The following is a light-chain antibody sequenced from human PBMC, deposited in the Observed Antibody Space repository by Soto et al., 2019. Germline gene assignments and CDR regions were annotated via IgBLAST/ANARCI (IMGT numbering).Light chain of an antibody. V-gene: IGLV2-23*02. J-gene: IGLJ1*01. CDR2: EVS. CDR3: CSYAGSSTFV. CDR1: SSDVGSYNL. Sequence: QLVLTQPASVSGSPGQSITISCTGTSSDVGSYNLVSWYQQHAGKAPKVMIYEVSKRPSGVSNRISGSKSGNTASLTISGLQAEDEADYYCCSYAGSSTFVFGTGTKLTVL.